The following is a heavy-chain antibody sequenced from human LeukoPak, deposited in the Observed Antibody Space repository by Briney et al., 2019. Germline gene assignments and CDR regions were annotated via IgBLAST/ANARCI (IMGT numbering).Heavy chain of an antibody. CDR3: ARGASVFMPHPDIGYCSGGSCYSRLYYYYMDV. Sequence: GGSLRLSCAASGFTFSSYNMNWVRQAPGKGLEWVSYISSSSSTIYYADSVKGRFTIPRDNAKNSLYLQMNSLRAEDTAVYYCARGASVFMPHPDIGYCSGGSCYSRLYYYYMDVWGKGTTVTVSS. CDR2: ISSSSSTI. D-gene: IGHD2-15*01. V-gene: IGHV3-48*01. CDR1: GFTFSSYN. J-gene: IGHJ6*03.